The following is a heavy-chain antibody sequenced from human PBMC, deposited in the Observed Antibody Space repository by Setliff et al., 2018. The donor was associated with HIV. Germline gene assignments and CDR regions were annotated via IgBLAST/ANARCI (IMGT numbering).Heavy chain of an antibody. CDR3: ARQFRYPNRAVAGVDY. J-gene: IGHJ4*02. CDR1: GGSISNNSYY. D-gene: IGHD6-19*01. V-gene: IGHV4-39*01. Sequence: SETLSLTCTVSGGSISNNSYYWGWVRQPPGKGLELIGNLFYNGNTYYNPSLKSRVTISVDTPKNQFSLKLSSVTAADTAIYFCARQFRYPNRAVAGVDYWGQGTLVTVSS. CDR2: LFYNGNT.